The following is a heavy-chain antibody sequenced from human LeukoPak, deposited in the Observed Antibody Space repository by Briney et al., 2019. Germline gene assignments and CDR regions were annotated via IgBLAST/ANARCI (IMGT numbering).Heavy chain of an antibody. Sequence: GGSLRLSCAASGFTFSSYSMNWVRQAPGKGLEWVSYISSSSSTIYYADSVKGRFTISRDNVKNSLYLQMNSLRAEDTAVYYCARGYCGGDCGPWYFDFWGRGTLVTVSS. CDR2: ISSSSSTI. CDR1: GFTFSSYS. CDR3: ARGYCGGDCGPWYFDF. J-gene: IGHJ2*01. V-gene: IGHV3-48*04. D-gene: IGHD2-21*02.